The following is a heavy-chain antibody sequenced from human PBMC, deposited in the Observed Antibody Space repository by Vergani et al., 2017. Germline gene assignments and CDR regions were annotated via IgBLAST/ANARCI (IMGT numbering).Heavy chain of an antibody. Sequence: EVQLEEPGGGLVLPGRSLRLPCVASGFTSAGYAMHWVRHAQGKGLAWVSGISWNSNSIGFADSVKGRFTISRDNAKNSLYLQMNSRRAEDTALYYCAKGMGTSSWSGCFDPWCQGTLVTVSS. CDR1: GFTSAGYA. D-gene: IGHD6-6*01. CDR2: ISWNSNSI. CDR3: AKGMGTSSWSGCFDP. J-gene: IGHJ5*02. V-gene: IGHV3-9*02.